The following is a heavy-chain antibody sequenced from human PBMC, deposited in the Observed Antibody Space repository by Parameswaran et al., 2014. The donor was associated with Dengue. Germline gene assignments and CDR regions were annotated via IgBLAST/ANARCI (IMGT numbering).Heavy chain of an antibody. Sequence: WVRQAPGQRLEWMGWINAGNGNTKYSQKFQGRVTITRDTSASTAYMELSSLRSEDTAVYYCARGEEVVRGVIRNYYFDYWGQGTLVTVSS. CDR3: ARGEEVVRGVIRNYYFDY. J-gene: IGHJ4*02. CDR2: INAGNGNT. V-gene: IGHV1-3*01. D-gene: IGHD3-10*01.